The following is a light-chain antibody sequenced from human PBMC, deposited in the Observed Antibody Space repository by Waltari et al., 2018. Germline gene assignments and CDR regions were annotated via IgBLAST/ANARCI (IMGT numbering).Light chain of an antibody. CDR1: SSDIGGYTF. CDR3: NSYAGSNTWV. J-gene: IGLJ3*02. Sequence: QAALTQPRSVSGSPGQSVTISCTGTSSDIGGYTFVSLYQHHPGTAPKLMIYEVSKRPSGVSDRLSGSKSGNTASLTISGLQAEDEADYYCNSYAGSNTWVFGGGTRLTVL. V-gene: IGLV2-11*01. CDR2: EVS.